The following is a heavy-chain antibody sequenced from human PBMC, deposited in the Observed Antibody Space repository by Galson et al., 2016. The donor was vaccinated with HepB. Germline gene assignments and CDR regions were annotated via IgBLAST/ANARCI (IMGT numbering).Heavy chain of an antibody. Sequence: QSGAEVKKPGESLKISCKGSGYSFGSYAIVWVRQMPGKGLEWMGIIYPGDSDTRYNPAFQGQVTISADRSITTAYLQWSTLKASDTAIYFCARLFPYTYGRQFDSWGQGTLVTVSS. D-gene: IGHD5-18*01. CDR2: IYPGDSDT. J-gene: IGHJ4*02. CDR3: ARLFPYTYGRQFDS. CDR1: GYSFGSYA. V-gene: IGHV5-51*01.